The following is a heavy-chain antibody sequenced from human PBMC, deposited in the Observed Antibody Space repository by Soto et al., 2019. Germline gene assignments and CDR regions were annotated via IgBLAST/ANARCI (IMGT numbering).Heavy chain of an antibody. CDR2: ISWNDER. J-gene: IGHJ3*01. Sequence: QITLKESGPTLVKPTQTLTLTCTFSGFSLTTHEVGVGWIRQPPGKALEWLAFISWNDERRYSPSLKSRLTIPKDTSKNQVVLTMTNVDPADTGTYFCAHRPPKYTFAWLAFDFWGQGTMVAVSS. D-gene: IGHD1-1*01. V-gene: IGHV2-5*01. CDR1: GFSLTTHEVG. CDR3: AHRPPKYTFAWLAFDF.